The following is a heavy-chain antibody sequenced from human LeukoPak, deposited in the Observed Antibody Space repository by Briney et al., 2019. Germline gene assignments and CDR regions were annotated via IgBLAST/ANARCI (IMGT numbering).Heavy chain of an antibody. CDR2: IIPILGIA. V-gene: IGHV1-69*04. CDR3: ARAHSSGWTY. D-gene: IGHD6-19*01. CDR1: GGTFSSYA. Sequence: SMKVSCKASGGTFSSYAISWVRQAPGQGLEWMGRIIPILGIANYAQKFQGRVTITADKSTSTAYMELSSLRSEDTAVYYCARAHSSGWTYWGQGTLVTVSS. J-gene: IGHJ4*02.